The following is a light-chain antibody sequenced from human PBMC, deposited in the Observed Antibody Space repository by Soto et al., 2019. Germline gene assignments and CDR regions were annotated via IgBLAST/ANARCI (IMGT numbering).Light chain of an antibody. V-gene: IGLV2-14*01. Sequence: QSVLTQPASVSGSPGQSITISCTGTSSDVGGYNHVSWYQHHPGKAPKRIIYEVTKRPSGVSNRFSGSKSGDTASLTISGLQAEDEADYYCSSHTASTTRIFGTGTEVTVI. CDR3: SSHTASTTRI. J-gene: IGLJ1*01. CDR1: SSDVGGYNH. CDR2: EVT.